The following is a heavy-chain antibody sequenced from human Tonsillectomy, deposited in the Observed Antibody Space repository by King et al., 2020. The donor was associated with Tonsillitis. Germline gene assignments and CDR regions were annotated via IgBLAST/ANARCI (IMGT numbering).Heavy chain of an antibody. CDR3: ALRSSYGDYLGAFDY. V-gene: IGHV2-70*04. CDR1: CFSLSTSGMR. CDR2: IDWADDK. Sequence: TLKESGRALVKPTQTLTLTCAFSCFSLSTSGMRVSLIRQPPGKALEWLALIDWADDKFYSTSLKIRLTISKDTSKNQVDLTMTNMDPVDTATYYCALRSSYGDYLGAFDYWGQGTLVTVSS. J-gene: IGHJ4*02. D-gene: IGHD4-17*01.